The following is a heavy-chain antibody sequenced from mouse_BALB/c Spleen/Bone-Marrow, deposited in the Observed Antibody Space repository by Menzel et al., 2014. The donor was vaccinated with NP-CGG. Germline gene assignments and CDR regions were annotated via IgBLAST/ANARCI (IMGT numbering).Heavy chain of an antibody. V-gene: IGHV14-3*02. CDR3: ARDQLLRRRRLDY. CDR1: DFNFKDTY. CDR2: IDPANGNT. D-gene: IGHD1-1*01. Sequence: EVNLMESGAELVKPGASVKLSCTASDFNFKDTYMHWVNQRPEQGLAWIGRIDPANGNTKYDPKFQGKATITADTPSNTASMHLSSLTAEDTAVYYCARDQLLRRRRLDYWGQGTTLTGSS. J-gene: IGHJ2*01.